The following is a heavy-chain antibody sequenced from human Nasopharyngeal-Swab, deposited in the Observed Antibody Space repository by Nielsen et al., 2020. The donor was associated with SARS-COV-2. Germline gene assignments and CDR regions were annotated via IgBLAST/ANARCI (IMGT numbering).Heavy chain of an antibody. Sequence: GGSLRLSCAASGFTFSSYAMHWVRQAPGKGLDWVAVISYDGSNKYYADSVKGRFTISRDNSKNTLYLQMNSLRAEETAVYYCARDSGDYVWGSYRHWYGMDVWGQGTTVTVSS. CDR3: ARDSGDYVWGSYRHWYGMDV. D-gene: IGHD3-16*02. CDR1: GFTFSSYA. V-gene: IGHV3-30*14. J-gene: IGHJ6*02. CDR2: ISYDGSNK.